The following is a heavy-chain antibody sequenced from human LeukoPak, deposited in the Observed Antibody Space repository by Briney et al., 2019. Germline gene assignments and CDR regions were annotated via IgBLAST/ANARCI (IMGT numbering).Heavy chain of an antibody. CDR1: GRSISRGDYY. J-gene: IGHJ4*02. D-gene: IGHD4-23*01. CDR3: ARGGNGYYFDY. Sequence: RPSDTLSLTCTVSGRSISRGDYYWRWIPQPPGKGLEWIGDIYYSGTTYYNPSLKSRVTISVDTSKNQFSLKLRSVTAADTAVYYCARGGNGYYFDYWGQGTLVTVSS. CDR2: IYYSGTT. V-gene: IGHV4-30-4*02.